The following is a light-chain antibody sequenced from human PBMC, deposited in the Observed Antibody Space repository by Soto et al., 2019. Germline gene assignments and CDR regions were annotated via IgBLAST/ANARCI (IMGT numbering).Light chain of an antibody. Sequence: IQLTQSPTSLSASVGDRVTITCQASQDISNSLNWYQQKPGKAPKLLIYDASNLNTGVPSRFSGSGSGTDFSLTISSLQPEDFATYYCQQSFSTPLFTFGPGTKVDIK. CDR2: DAS. CDR1: QDISNS. J-gene: IGKJ3*01. V-gene: IGKV1-39*01. CDR3: QQSFSTPLFT.